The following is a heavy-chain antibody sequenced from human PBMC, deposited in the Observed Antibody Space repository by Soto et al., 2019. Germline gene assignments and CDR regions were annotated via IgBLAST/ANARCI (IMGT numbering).Heavy chain of an antibody. V-gene: IGHV3-23*01. CDR1: GFTFSSHV. D-gene: IGHD3-10*01. CDR3: AKLGVSLASARTDY. Sequence: EVQVLESGGGLVQPGGSLRLSCAASGFTFSSHVMYWVRQAPGEGLEWISAISGSGDKTYYADSVKGRFAISRDNSKNPLYLLMASLRADDTAVYYCAKLGVSLASARTDYWGQGTLVTVSS. CDR2: ISGSGDKT. J-gene: IGHJ4*02.